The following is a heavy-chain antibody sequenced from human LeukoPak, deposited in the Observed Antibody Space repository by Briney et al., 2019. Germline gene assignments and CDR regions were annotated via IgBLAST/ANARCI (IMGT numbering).Heavy chain of an antibody. CDR1: GGSISSGDSY. Sequence: SESLSLACTVSGGSISSGDSYWGWIRQPPGKGLEWIGYTYYSRSTYYSPSVKNRVSISVDTYKNQFSLNLSSVTAADTAVYYCARPYYYDSRIDPWGEGTRDTVSS. J-gene: IGHJ5*02. D-gene: IGHD3-22*01. V-gene: IGHV4-30-4*01. CDR3: ARPYYYDSRIDP. CDR2: TYYSRST.